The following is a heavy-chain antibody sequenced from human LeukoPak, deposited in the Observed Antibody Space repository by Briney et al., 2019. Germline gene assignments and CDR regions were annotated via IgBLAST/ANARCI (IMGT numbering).Heavy chain of an antibody. CDR2: ISGSGGST. D-gene: IGHD1-26*01. CDR1: GFTFSSYG. CDR3: AKDLPYSGSYYPILSDY. J-gene: IGHJ4*02. Sequence: PGGSLRLSCAASGFTFSSYGMSWVRQAPGKGLEWVSAISGSGGSTYYADSVKGRFTISRDNSKNTLYLQMNSLRAEDTAVYYCAKDLPYSGSYYPILSDYWGQGTLVTVSS. V-gene: IGHV3-23*01.